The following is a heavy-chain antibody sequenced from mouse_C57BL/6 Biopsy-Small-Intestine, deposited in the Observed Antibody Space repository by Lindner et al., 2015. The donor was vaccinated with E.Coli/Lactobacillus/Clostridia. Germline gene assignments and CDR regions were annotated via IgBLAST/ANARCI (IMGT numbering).Heavy chain of an antibody. D-gene: IGHD2-5*01. J-gene: IGHJ1*03. CDR3: ARKAIYSNYWYSDV. Sequence: VQLQESGPGLVKPSQTVFLTCTVTGISITTGNYRWSWIRQFPGNKLEWIGYIYYSGTITYNPSLTSRTTITRDTPKNQFFLEMNSLTAEDTATYYCARKAIYSNYWYSDVWGTGTTVTVSS. CDR2: IYYSGTI. V-gene: IGHV3-5*01. CDR1: GISITTGNYR.